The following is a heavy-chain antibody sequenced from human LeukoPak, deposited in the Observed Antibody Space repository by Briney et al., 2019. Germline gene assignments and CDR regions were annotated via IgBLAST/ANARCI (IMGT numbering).Heavy chain of an antibody. CDR2: IRQDGTEK. CDR3: ATSSCGGDCYSGFDY. CDR1: GFTFSDYW. Sequence: PGGSLRLSCVVSGFTFSDYWMSWVRQAPGKGLEWVANIRQDGTEKYYVDSVKGRFTISRDNVKDSLYLQMNSLRAEDAAVYYCATSSCGGDCYSGFDYWGQGTLVTVSS. J-gene: IGHJ4*02. V-gene: IGHV3-7*03. D-gene: IGHD2-21*02.